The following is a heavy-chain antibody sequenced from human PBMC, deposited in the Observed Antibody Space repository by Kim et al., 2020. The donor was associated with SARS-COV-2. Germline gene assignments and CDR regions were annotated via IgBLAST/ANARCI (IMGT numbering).Heavy chain of an antibody. J-gene: IGHJ4*02. V-gene: IGHV3-30*18. D-gene: IGHD6-13*01. CDR2: ISDDGSDQ. Sequence: GGSLRLSCAASGFTFSTYGIHWVRQAPGKGLEWVAVISDDGSDQYYADSVRGRFTISRDNSKNALYLQMNSLRPEDTAVYYCAKDPGRGGSVAAAVHFDYWGQGTLVTVSS. CDR3: AKDPGRGGSVAAAVHFDY. CDR1: GFTFSTYG.